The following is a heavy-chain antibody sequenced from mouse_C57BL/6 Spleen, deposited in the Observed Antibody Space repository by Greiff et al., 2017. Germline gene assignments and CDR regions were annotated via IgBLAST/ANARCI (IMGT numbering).Heavy chain of an antibody. J-gene: IGHJ3*01. CDR2: IRLKSDNYAT. CDR3: TDKSPNWDGFAY. CDR1: GFTFSNYW. Sequence: EVQVVESGGGLVQPGGSMKLSCVASGFTFSNYWMNWVRQSPEKGLEWVAQIRLKSDNYATHYAESVKGRFTISRDDSKSSVYLQMNNLRAEDTGIYYCTDKSPNWDGFAYWGQGTLVTVSA. V-gene: IGHV6-3*01. D-gene: IGHD4-1*01.